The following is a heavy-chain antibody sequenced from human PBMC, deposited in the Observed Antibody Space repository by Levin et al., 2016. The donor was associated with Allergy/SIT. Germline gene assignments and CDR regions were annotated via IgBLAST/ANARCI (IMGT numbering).Heavy chain of an antibody. CDR3: ARALGSGYYVGY. CDR1: GGSVSSGSYY. D-gene: IGHD3-3*01. V-gene: IGHV4-61*01. Sequence: SETLSLTCTVSGGSVSSGSYYWSWIRQPPGKGLEWIGYIYYSGSTNYNPSLKSRVTISVDTSKNQFSLKLSSVTAADTAVYYCARALGSGYYVGYWGQGTLVTVSS. CDR2: IYYSGST. J-gene: IGHJ4*02.